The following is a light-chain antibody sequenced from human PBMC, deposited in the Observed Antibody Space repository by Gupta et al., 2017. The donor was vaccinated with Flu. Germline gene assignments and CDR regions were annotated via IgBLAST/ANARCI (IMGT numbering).Light chain of an antibody. J-gene: IGLJ1*01. Sequence: TCSGDGLADYYTSWYQQKPGQSPVLVVYEDTKRPSGIPERFSGSNSGNTATLTISGTQAMDEGDYYCQSWDTHRGVFGLGTRVTVL. CDR1: GLADYY. CDR3: QSWDTHRGV. CDR2: EDT. V-gene: IGLV3-1*01.